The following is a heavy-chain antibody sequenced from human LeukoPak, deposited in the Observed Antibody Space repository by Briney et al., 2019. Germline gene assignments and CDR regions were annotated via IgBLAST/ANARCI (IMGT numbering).Heavy chain of an antibody. CDR1: GGTFSSYA. D-gene: IGHD3-22*01. V-gene: IGHV1-69*05. CDR2: IIPIFGTA. Sequence: SVKVSCKASGGTFSSYAISWVRQAPGQGLEWMGGIIPIFGTANYAQKFQGRVTITTDESTSTAYMELSSLRSEDTALYYCARALSDSSGYYYWFDPWGQGTLVTVSS. CDR3: ARALSDSSGYYYWFDP. J-gene: IGHJ5*02.